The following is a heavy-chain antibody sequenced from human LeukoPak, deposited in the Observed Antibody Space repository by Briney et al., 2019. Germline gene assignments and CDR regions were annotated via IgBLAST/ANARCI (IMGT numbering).Heavy chain of an antibody. D-gene: IGHD3-10*01. J-gene: IGHJ4*02. V-gene: IGHV1-8*03. CDR2: MNPNSGNT. Sequence: ASVKVSCKASGYTFTSYDINWVRQATGQGLEWMGWMNPNSGNTGYAQKFQGRVTITRNTSISTAYMELSSLRSEDTAVYYCVRGRNLNYYGSGSFGRKYYFDYWGQGTLVTVSS. CDR3: VRGRNLNYYGSGSFGRKYYFDY. CDR1: GYTFTSYD.